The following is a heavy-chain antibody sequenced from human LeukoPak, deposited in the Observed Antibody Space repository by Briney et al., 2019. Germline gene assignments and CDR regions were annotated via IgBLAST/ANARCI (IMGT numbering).Heavy chain of an antibody. V-gene: IGHV3-7*03. Sequence: PGGSLRLSCAASGFTFSSYWMSWVRQAPGKGLEWVANIKQDGSEKYYVDSVKGRFTISRDNAKNSLYLQMNSLRAEDTALYYCAKDREIAAAGTAAFDYWGQGTLVTVSS. CDR1: GFTFSSYW. CDR3: AKDREIAAAGTAAFDY. J-gene: IGHJ4*02. D-gene: IGHD6-13*01. CDR2: IKQDGSEK.